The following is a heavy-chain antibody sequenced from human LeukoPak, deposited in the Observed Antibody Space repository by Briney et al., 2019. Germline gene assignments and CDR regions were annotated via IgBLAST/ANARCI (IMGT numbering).Heavy chain of an antibody. D-gene: IGHD3-10*01. CDR1: GGSISSYY. CDR3: ARQVRHYYGSGSFQT. J-gene: IGHJ5*02. CDR2: IYYSGST. V-gene: IGHV4-59*08. Sequence: SETLSLTCTVSGGSISSYYWSWIRQPPGKGLEWIGYIYYSGSTNYNPSLKSRVTISVDTSKNQFSLKLSSVTAADTAVYYCARQVRHYYGSGSFQTWGQGTLVTVSS.